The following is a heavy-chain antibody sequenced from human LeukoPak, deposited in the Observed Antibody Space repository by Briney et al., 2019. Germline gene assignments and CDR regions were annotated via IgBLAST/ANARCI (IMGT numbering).Heavy chain of an antibody. D-gene: IGHD3-22*01. J-gene: IGHJ4*02. CDR1: GFSFRNYW. CDR3: AGSAYYYDSSGYYMVDY. CDR2: TKNDGSTT. Sequence: GGSLRLSCAASGFSFRNYWMHWVRQPPGKGLVWVSRTKNDGSTTNYADSVKGRFTISRDNAKNTLYLQMNSLRAEDTAVYYCAGSAYYYDSSGYYMVDYWGQGTLVSVSS. V-gene: IGHV3-74*01.